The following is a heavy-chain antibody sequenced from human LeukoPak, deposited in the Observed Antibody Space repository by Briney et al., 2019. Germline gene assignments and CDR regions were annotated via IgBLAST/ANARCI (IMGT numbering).Heavy chain of an antibody. Sequence: PGGSLRLSCAASGFTFSDYSMNWVRQATGKGLEWVSYISSIGATIYYADSVKGRFTISRDNSKNTLYLQVNSLRAEDTAVYFCAKDEVVPGYYYTDVWGRGTTVTISS. D-gene: IGHD2-2*01. CDR1: GFTFSDYS. CDR3: AKDEVVPGYYYTDV. J-gene: IGHJ6*03. CDR2: ISSIGATI. V-gene: IGHV3-23*01.